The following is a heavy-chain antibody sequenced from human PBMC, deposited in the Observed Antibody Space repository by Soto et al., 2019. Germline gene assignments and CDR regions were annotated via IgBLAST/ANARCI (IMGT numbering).Heavy chain of an antibody. Sequence: SVKVSCKASGGTFSSYTISWVRQAPGQGLEWMGRIIPILGIANYAQKFQGRVTITADKSTSTAYMELSSLRSEDTAVYYCARDVSYYYDSSGYPTAFDIWGQGTMVTVSS. CDR2: IIPILGIA. CDR1: GGTFSSYT. CDR3: ARDVSYYYDSSGYPTAFDI. V-gene: IGHV1-69*04. J-gene: IGHJ3*02. D-gene: IGHD3-22*01.